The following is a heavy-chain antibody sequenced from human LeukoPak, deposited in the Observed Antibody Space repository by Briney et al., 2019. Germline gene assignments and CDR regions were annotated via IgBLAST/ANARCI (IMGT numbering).Heavy chain of an antibody. Sequence: GGSLRLSCAAFGFPFSDHYMTWVRQAPGKGLEWISYISSSGTTIYADFVKGRFTISRDNAKNSLLLQMNSLRDEDTAVYYCAKDGFRSTAWGQANLLTLYS. CDR1: GFPFSDHY. CDR2: ISSSGTTI. V-gene: IGHV3-11*01. CDR3: AKDGFRSTA. J-gene: IGHJ1*01. D-gene: IGHD3-10*01.